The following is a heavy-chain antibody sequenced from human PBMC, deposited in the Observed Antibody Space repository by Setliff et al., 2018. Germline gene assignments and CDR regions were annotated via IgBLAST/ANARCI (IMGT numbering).Heavy chain of an antibody. CDR1: GYTFTNYW. Sequence: GESLKISCKGSGYTFTNYWIAWVRQMPGKGLEYMGIIYPADSDTTHSPSFQGQVTISADKSINTAYLQWSSLEASDTAIYYCARVGPLTDDAFDIWGQGTMVTVSS. CDR2: IYPADSDT. CDR3: ARVGPLTDDAFDI. V-gene: IGHV5-51*01. J-gene: IGHJ3*02. D-gene: IGHD1-26*01.